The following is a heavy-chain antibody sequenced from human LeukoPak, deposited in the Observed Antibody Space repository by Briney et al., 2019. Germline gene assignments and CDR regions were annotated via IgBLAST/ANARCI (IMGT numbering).Heavy chain of an antibody. CDR2: IGIAGDT. Sequence: GGSLRLSCAASGFTFSSYDMHWVRQTIGKGLEWVSSIGIAGDTYYPGSVKGRFTISRENAKNSLYLQMNSLRAGDTAVYYCASLYDFWSGYYSAYFDYWGQGTLVTVSS. V-gene: IGHV3-13*01. J-gene: IGHJ4*02. CDR1: GFTFSSYD. CDR3: ASLYDFWSGYYSAYFDY. D-gene: IGHD3-3*01.